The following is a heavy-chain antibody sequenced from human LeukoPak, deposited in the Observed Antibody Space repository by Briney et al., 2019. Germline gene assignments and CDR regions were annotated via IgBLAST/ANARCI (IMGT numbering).Heavy chain of an antibody. CDR1: GGSISNYY. D-gene: IGHD3-3*01. V-gene: IGHV4-4*07. CDR3: TRAGTPYDFWSGSQFDP. Sequence: SETLSLTCTVSGGSISNYYWSWIRQPAGKGLEWIGRIYTSGSTNYNPSLKSRVTMSVETSNNQISLKLTSVTAADTALYYCTRAGTPYDFWSGSQFDPWGQGILVTVSS. CDR2: IYTSGST. J-gene: IGHJ5*02.